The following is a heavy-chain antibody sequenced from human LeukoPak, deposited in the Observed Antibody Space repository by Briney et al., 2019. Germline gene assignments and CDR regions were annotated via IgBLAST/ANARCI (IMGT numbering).Heavy chain of an antibody. J-gene: IGHJ6*04. D-gene: IGHD3-10*01. V-gene: IGHV5-51*01. CDR2: IDPSDSDI. Sequence: GESLKISCKGSGYSFTSHWIGWVRQMPGKGLEWMGIIDPSDSDIRYNLSFEGQVTTSADRSISTSYLQWSSLKASDTAIYYCARSSASYHFAMDVWGKGTAVTVSS. CDR3: ARSSASYHFAMDV. CDR1: GYSFTSHW.